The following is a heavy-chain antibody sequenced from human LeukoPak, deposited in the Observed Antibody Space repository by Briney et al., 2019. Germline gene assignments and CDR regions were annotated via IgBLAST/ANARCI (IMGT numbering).Heavy chain of an antibody. Sequence: GGSLRLSCDASEFIFSDYDMNWVRQAPGKGLEWVSSISTSSSYIYYADSLKGRFTISRDNAKNSLYLQMNSLRAEDTAVYYCARGRFGDHYMDVWGKGTTVTISS. J-gene: IGHJ6*03. CDR3: ARGRFGDHYMDV. CDR2: ISTSSSYI. D-gene: IGHD3-10*01. V-gene: IGHV3-21*01. CDR1: EFIFSDYD.